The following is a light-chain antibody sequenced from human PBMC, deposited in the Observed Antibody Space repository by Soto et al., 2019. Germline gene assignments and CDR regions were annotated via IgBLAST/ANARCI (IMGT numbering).Light chain of an antibody. Sequence: EVVLTQSPATLSLSPGERATLSCRASQSVSSNYLAWYQQIPGQAPRLLIYGASSRATGIPDRFSGSGSGTDFTLTISRLEPEDFVVYYCQQYGSSFPTFGQGTKVDIK. CDR3: QQYGSSFPT. CDR2: GAS. CDR1: QSVSSNY. J-gene: IGKJ1*01. V-gene: IGKV3-20*01.